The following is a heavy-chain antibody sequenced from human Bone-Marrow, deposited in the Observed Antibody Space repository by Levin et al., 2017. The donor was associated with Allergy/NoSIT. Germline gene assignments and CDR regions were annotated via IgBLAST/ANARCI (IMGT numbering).Heavy chain of an antibody. CDR1: GFSLSSYGVG. J-gene: IGHJ4*02. CDR3: AQRGSWAGNNWDTGYLDY. Sequence: KQSGPTLVKPPQTLTLTCTFSGFSLSSYGVGVGWIRQPPGKALEWLAVIYWDDDKRYSPSLKSRLTITKDTSKDQVVLTMTNMDTVDTATYYCAQRGSWAGNNWDTGYLDYWGQGTLVTVSS. D-gene: IGHD1-1*01. CDR2: IYWDDDK. V-gene: IGHV2-5*02.